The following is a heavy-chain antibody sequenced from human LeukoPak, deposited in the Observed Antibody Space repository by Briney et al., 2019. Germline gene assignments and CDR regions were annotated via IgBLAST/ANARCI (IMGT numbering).Heavy chain of an antibody. CDR3: ARDPGFSSFDY. J-gene: IGHJ4*02. D-gene: IGHD3-3*02. CDR1: GFTFSDYW. CDR2: INRDGSVK. Sequence: GGSLRLSCAVSGFTFSDYWVTWVRQTPGKGLEFVANINRDGSVKNYVDSVRGRFTISRDNAKNSLYLQMTSLRVDDTAIYYCARDPGFSSFDYWGQGTLVTVSS. V-gene: IGHV3-7*01.